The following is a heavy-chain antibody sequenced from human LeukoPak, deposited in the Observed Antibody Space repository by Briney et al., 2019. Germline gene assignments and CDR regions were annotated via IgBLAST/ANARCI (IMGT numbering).Heavy chain of an antibody. Sequence: GRSLRLSCAASGFTFSSYEMNWVRQAPGKGLEWVSYISSSGSTIYYADSVKGRFTISRDNAKNSLYLQMNSLRAEDTAVYYCAREGVVPAANDYWGQGTLVTVSS. J-gene: IGHJ4*02. CDR2: ISSSGSTI. CDR3: AREGVVPAANDY. D-gene: IGHD2-2*01. CDR1: GFTFSSYE. V-gene: IGHV3-48*03.